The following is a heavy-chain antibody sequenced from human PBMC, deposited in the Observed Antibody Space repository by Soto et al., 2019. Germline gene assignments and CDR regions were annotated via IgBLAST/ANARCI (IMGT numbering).Heavy chain of an antibody. J-gene: IGHJ4*02. D-gene: IGHD2-2*01. V-gene: IGHV1-69*06. CDR1: RGTFSSYA. CDR3: ARPFVVGSTSCCFDY. Sequence: QVQLVQSGAEVKKPGSSVKVSCKASRGTFSSYAISWVRRAPGQGLEWMGGIIPIFGTANYAQKFQGRVTITADKSTSTAYMELSSLRSEDTAVYYCARPFVVGSTSCCFDYWGQGTLVTVSS. CDR2: IIPIFGTA.